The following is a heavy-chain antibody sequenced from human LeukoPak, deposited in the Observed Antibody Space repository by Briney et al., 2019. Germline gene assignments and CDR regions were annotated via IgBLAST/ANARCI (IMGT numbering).Heavy chain of an antibody. CDR1: GFIFSNYD. Sequence: GGSLRLSCAASGFIFSNYDMHWVRQAPGKGLEWVSAISGSGGTTYYADSVKGRFTISRDNSKNTLYLQMSSLRAEDTATYYCTKNVPGRAIDYWGQGTLVTVSS. CDR2: ISGSGGTT. D-gene: IGHD2-15*01. V-gene: IGHV3-23*01. J-gene: IGHJ4*02. CDR3: TKNVPGRAIDY.